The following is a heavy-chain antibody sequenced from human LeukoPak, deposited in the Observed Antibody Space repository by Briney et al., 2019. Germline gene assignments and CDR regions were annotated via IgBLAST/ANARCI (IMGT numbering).Heavy chain of an antibody. J-gene: IGHJ4*02. CDR3: AALPYTTAWREY. CDR1: GDSIESYF. CDR2: MYNSWPP. V-gene: IGHV4-59*13. D-gene: IGHD3-16*01. Sequence: SETLSLTCSLSGDSIESYFWTWIRQPRGKGPEWIGYMYNSWPPNYNPSLKSRVTISGDTTKNVFSLNLQSVTAADSAIYYCAALPYTTAWREYWGQGALVTVS.